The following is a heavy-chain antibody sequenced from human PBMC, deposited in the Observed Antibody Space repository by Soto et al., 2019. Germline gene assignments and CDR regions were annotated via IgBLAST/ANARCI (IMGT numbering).Heavy chain of an antibody. V-gene: IGHV1-46*01. CDR3: AREENCSDGICYSEYFKR. D-gene: IGHD2-15*01. CDR2: VNPSGGST. CDR1: GYIFTAYS. J-gene: IGHJ1*01. Sequence: GASVKVSCKASGYIFTAYSMHWVRQAPGQGLEWMGVVNPSGGSTNYAQKFQGRITMTRDTSTSTVYMDLSSLTSEDTAVYYCAREENCSDGICYSEYFKRWGQGTLVTSPQ.